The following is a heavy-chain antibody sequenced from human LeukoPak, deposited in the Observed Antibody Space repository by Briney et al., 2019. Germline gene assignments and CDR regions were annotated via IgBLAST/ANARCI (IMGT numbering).Heavy chain of an antibody. J-gene: IGHJ4*02. CDR2: ISNDEKHK. CDR3: ARDAQGGDGDFDF. CDR1: RFTFSSYT. D-gene: IGHD3-10*01. V-gene: IGHV3-30*04. Sequence: GGSLRLSCAASRFTFSSYTMHWVRLAPGKGLEWVALISNDEKHKYYADSVKGRFTISRDNSKNTLYLQMNSLRAEDTAVYYCARDAQGGDGDFDFWGQGTLVTLSS.